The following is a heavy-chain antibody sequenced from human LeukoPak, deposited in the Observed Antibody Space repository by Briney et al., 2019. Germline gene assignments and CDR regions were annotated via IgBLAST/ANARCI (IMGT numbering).Heavy chain of an antibody. D-gene: IGHD2-15*01. CDR3: AKGHRLCSSGNCNSQVDS. V-gene: IGHV3-23*01. CDR2: ISGSGTAT. CDR1: GFTFSNYA. J-gene: IGHJ5*01. Sequence: PGGSLRLSCAASGFTFSNYAMHWVRQAPGKGLVWISTISGSGTATHYADSVKGRFTISRDNSKNTLFLQMNSLRADDTAAYYCAKGHRLCSSGNCNSQVDSWGHGTLVIVPS.